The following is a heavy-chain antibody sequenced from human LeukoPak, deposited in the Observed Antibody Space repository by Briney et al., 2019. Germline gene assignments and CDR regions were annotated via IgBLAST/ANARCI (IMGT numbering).Heavy chain of an antibody. J-gene: IGHJ4*02. Sequence: SETLSLTCTVSGFSISGYYWSWIRQPPGKGLEWIGYIYYTGSTNYNPSLKSRVTISVDTSKTQFSLLRSSVTAADTAVYYWARHPGTWELDYWGQGTLVTVSA. CDR2: IYYTGST. CDR3: ARHPGTWELDY. D-gene: IGHD1-26*01. V-gene: IGHV4-59*08. CDR1: GFSISGYY.